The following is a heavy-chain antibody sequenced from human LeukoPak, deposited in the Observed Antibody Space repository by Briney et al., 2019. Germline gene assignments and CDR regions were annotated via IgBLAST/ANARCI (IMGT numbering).Heavy chain of an antibody. Sequence: ASVKVSCKASGYTFTSYGISWVRQAPGQGLEWMGWISAYNGNTNYAQKLQGRVTMTTDTSTSTAYMELRSLRSDDTAVYYCARVQQWLGASWFDPWGQGTLVTVSS. D-gene: IGHD6-19*01. J-gene: IGHJ5*02. CDR3: ARVQQWLGASWFDP. CDR2: ISAYNGNT. CDR1: GYTFTSYG. V-gene: IGHV1-18*01.